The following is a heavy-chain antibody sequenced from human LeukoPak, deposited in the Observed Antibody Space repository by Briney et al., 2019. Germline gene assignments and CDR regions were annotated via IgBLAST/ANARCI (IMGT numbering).Heavy chain of an antibody. CDR2: ISSSGSTI. J-gene: IGHJ4*02. V-gene: IGHV3-11*01. CDR1: GFTFSDYY. CDR3: ARFQKRFQTSEPGYFDY. D-gene: IGHD1-14*01. Sequence: GGSLRLSCAASGFTFSDYYMSWIRQAPGKGLEWVSYISSSGSTIYYADSVKGRFTISRANAKNSLYLEMNSLRAEDTAVYYCARFQKRFQTSEPGYFDYWGQGTLVTVSS.